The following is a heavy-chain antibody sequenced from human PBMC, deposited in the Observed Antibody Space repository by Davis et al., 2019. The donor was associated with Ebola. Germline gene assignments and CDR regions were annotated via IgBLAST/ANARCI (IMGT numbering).Heavy chain of an antibody. CDR3: AKDASTNYYYYYGMDV. J-gene: IGHJ6*04. CDR2: ISYDGSNK. V-gene: IGHV3-30*18. D-gene: IGHD5/OR15-5a*01. CDR1: GFTFSSYG. Sequence: GESLKISCAASGFTFSSYGMHWVRQAPGKGLEWVAVISYDGSNKYYADSVKGRFTISRDNAKNSLYLQMNSLRAEDTALYYCAKDASTNYYYYYGMDVWGKGTTVTVSS.